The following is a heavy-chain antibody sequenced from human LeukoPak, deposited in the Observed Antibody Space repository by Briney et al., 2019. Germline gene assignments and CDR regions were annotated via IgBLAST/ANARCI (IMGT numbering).Heavy chain of an antibody. Sequence: NPGGSLRLSCSASGFTFSDYNMNWVRQAPGKGLEWVSYISRSSSSIHYADSVKGRFTISRDNAGHSLYLQMNSLRVEDTAVYYCVRTVYYGSGSSRDDYWGQGTLVTVSS. CDR1: GFTFSDYN. V-gene: IGHV3-21*01. J-gene: IGHJ4*02. D-gene: IGHD3-10*01. CDR3: VRTVYYGSGSSRDDY. CDR2: ISRSSSSI.